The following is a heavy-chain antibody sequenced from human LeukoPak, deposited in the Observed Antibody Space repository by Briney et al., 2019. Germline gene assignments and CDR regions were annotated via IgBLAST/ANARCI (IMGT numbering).Heavy chain of an antibody. Sequence: SGTLSLTCTVSGGSISSYYWSWIRQPPGKGLEWIGYIYYSGTTNYNPSLKSRVTISVDTSKNQFSLKLSSVTAADTAVYYCARGVYIAAAQYAYWGQGTLVTVSS. CDR2: IYYSGTT. D-gene: IGHD6-13*01. J-gene: IGHJ4*02. CDR3: ARGVYIAAAQYAY. V-gene: IGHV4-59*01. CDR1: GGSISSYY.